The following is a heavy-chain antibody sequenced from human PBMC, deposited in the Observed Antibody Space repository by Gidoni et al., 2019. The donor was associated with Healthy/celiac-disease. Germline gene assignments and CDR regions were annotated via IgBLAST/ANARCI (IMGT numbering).Heavy chain of an antibody. CDR1: GFTFSSYA. Sequence: EVQLLESGGGLVQPGGSLRLSCAASGFTFSSYAMSWVRQAPGKGLEWVSAISGSGGSTYYADSVKGRFTISRDNSKNTLYLQMNSLRAEDTAVYYCAKDLRQVRSSSLSRGGMDVWGQGTTVTVSS. V-gene: IGHV3-23*01. D-gene: IGHD6-13*01. J-gene: IGHJ6*02. CDR2: ISGSGGST. CDR3: AKDLRQVRSSSLSRGGMDV.